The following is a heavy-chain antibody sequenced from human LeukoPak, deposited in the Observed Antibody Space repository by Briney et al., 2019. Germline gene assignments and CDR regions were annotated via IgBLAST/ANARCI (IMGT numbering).Heavy chain of an antibody. CDR1: EFTFSSYA. V-gene: IGHV3-23*01. CDR2: ISGSGGST. J-gene: IGHJ3*02. CDR3: AKDIPVSTMIVVVITRDAFDI. D-gene: IGHD3-22*01. Sequence: GGSLRLSCAASEFTFSSYAMSWVRQAPGKGLEWVSAISGSGGSTYYADSVKGRFTISRGNSKNTLYLQMNSLRAEDTAVYYCAKDIPVSTMIVVVITRDAFDIWGQGTMVTVSS.